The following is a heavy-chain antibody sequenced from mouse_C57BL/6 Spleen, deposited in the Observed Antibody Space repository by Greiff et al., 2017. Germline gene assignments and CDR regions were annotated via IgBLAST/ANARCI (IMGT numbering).Heavy chain of an antibody. CDR2: ISSGGSYS. Sequence: EVQGVESGGDLVKPGGSLKLSCAASGFTFSSYCMSWVRQTPDKRLEWVATISSGGSYSYYPYSVQGRFTITRDKAKNTMYLQMSSLETGDTDRDYCARHDSRMDYYTMDDGGKGTSVTVSS. V-gene: IGHV5-6*01. CDR1: GFTFSSYC. D-gene: IGHD1-1*01. CDR3: ARHDSRMDYYTMDD. J-gene: IGHJ4*01.